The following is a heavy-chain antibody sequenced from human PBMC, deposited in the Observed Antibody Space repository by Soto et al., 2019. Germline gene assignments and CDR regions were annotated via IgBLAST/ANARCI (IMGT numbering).Heavy chain of an antibody. Sequence: ASVKVACKASDYTFTHFYITWVRQAPGQGLEWMGAISPHNFNTNFAQKFQGRVTLTTDTSTNTAYMELSSLRSEDTAVYYCARGGPGIAAAGTNYWGQGTLVTV. J-gene: IGHJ4*02. CDR2: ISPHNFNT. D-gene: IGHD6-13*01. V-gene: IGHV1-18*01. CDR3: ARGGPGIAAAGTNY. CDR1: DYTFTHFY.